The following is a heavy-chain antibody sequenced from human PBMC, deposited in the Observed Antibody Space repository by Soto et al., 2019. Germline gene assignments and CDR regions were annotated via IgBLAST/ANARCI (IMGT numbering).Heavy chain of an antibody. CDR3: ARVGYSSPPSYYFDY. Sequence: GASVKVSCKASGYTFTSYGISWVRQAPGQGLEWMGWISAYNGNTNYAQKLQGRVTMTTDTSTSTAYMELRSLRSDDTAVYYCARVGYSSPPSYYFDYWGQGTLVTVSS. CDR1: GYTFTSYG. V-gene: IGHV1-18*01. D-gene: IGHD5-18*01. J-gene: IGHJ4*02. CDR2: ISAYNGNT.